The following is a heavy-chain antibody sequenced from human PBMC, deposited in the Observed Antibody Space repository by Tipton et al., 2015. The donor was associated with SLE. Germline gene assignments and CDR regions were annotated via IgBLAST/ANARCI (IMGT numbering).Heavy chain of an antibody. Sequence: SLRLSCAASGFTFSDYGMHWVRQAPGKGLEWVSLIWFDGSNKYYADSVKGRFTISRDNSKDTLYLQMNSLRAEDTAVYYCARAHWGYYFDYWGQGTLVTVSS. CDR1: GFTFSDYG. J-gene: IGHJ4*02. CDR2: IWFDGSNK. D-gene: IGHD7-27*01. V-gene: IGHV3-33*01. CDR3: ARAHWGYYFDY.